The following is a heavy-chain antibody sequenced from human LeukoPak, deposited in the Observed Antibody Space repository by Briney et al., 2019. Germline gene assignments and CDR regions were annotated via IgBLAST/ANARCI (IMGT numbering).Heavy chain of an antibody. D-gene: IGHD2-2*01. J-gene: IGHJ6*03. Sequence: GASVKVSCKASGYTFTSYGISWVRQAPGQGLEWMGGIIPIFGTANYAQKFQGRVTITADKSTSTAYMELSSLRSEDTAVYYCAIGVVPAAMGGFYYYRDVWGKGTTVTVSS. CDR3: AIGVVPAAMGGFYYYRDV. V-gene: IGHV1-69*06. CDR2: IIPIFGTA. CDR1: GYTFTSYG.